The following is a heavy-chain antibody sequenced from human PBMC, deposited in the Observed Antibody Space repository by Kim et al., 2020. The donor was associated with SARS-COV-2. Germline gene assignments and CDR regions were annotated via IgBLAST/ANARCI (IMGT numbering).Heavy chain of an antibody. CDR1: GGSISSSNW. Sequence: SETLSLTCAVSGGSISSSNWWSWVRQPPGKGLEWIGEIYHSGSTNYNPSLKSRVTISVDKSKNQFSLKLSSVTAADTAVYYCARDPYYGSGKPRRSWFDPWGQGTLVTVSS. CDR3: ARDPYYGSGKPRRSWFDP. J-gene: IGHJ5*02. V-gene: IGHV4-4*02. CDR2: IYHSGST. D-gene: IGHD3-10*01.